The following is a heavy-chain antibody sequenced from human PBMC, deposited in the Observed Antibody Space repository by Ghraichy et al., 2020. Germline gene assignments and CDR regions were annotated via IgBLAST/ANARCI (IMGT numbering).Heavy chain of an antibody. CDR1: GFTFNNYW. Sequence: GGSLRLSCAASGFTFNNYWMHWVRQAPGKGLVWVSRINSDGSSTSYADSVKGRFTSSRDNAKNTLYMQMNSLRAEDTAVYYCARSFYYGSESYAFDIWGQGTMVTVSS. J-gene: IGHJ3*02. D-gene: IGHD3-10*01. V-gene: IGHV3-74*01. CDR2: INSDGSST. CDR3: ARSFYYGSESYAFDI.